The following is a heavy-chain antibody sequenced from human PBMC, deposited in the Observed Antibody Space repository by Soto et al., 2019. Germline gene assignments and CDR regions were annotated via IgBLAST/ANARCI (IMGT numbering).Heavy chain of an antibody. CDR2: SSAYNGNT. CDR1: GYTFTSYG. D-gene: IGHD6-13*01. Sequence: QVQLVQSGAEVKKPGASVKVSCKSSGYTFTSYGITWVRQAPGRGLEWLGWSSAYNGNTDYAQKVQGRVTMTTDRSTSTAYMELRSLRSDDTAVYYCARADVLEYTSRFCLDFWGQGTLVTVSS. CDR3: ARADVLEYTSRFCLDF. J-gene: IGHJ4*02. V-gene: IGHV1-18*01.